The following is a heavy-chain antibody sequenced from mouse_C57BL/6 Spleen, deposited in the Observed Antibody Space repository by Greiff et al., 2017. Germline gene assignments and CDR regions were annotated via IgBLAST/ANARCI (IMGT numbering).Heavy chain of an antibody. CDR2: IDPSDSYT. CDR1: GYTFTSYW. CDR3: ARARTLDAMDY. Sequence: QVQLQQPGAELVRPGPSVKLSCKASGYTFTSYWMHWVKQRPGQGLEWIGVIDPSDSYTNYNQKFKGKATLTVDTSSSTAYMQLSSLTSEDSAVYYCARARTLDAMDYWGQGPSVTVSS. J-gene: IGHJ4*01. D-gene: IGHD3-1*01. V-gene: IGHV1-59*01.